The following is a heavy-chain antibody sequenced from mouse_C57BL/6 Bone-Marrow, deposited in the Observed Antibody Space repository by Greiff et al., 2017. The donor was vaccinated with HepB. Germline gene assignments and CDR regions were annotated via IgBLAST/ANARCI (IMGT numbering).Heavy chain of an antibody. CDR2: IDPENGDT. CDR1: GFNIKDDY. V-gene: IGHV14-4*01. D-gene: IGHD6-2*01. Sequence: EVKLQESGAELVRPGASVKLSCTASGFNIKDDYMHWVKQRPEQGLEWIGWIDPENGDTEYASKFKGKATITADKASNTAYLQLSSLTSEDTAVFYCTAPVSFGYYALSFRGEGTFVTVSS. J-gene: IGHJ4*01. CDR3: TAPVSFGYYALSF.